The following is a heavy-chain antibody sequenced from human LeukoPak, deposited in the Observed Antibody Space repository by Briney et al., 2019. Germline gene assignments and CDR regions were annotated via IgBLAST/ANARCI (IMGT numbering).Heavy chain of an antibody. Sequence: ASVKVSCKASGYIFTGYYMHWVRQAPGQGLEWMGWINPNSGGTNYAQKFQGRVTMTRDTSISTAYMELSRLRSDDTAVYYCARGPTSARATSSGWYSDWGQGTLVTVSS. D-gene: IGHD6-19*01. CDR1: GYIFTGYY. V-gene: IGHV1-2*02. CDR3: ARGPTSARATSSGWYSD. CDR2: INPNSGGT. J-gene: IGHJ4*02.